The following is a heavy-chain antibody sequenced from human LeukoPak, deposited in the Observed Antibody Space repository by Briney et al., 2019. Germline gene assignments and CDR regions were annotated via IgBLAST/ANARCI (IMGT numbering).Heavy chain of an antibody. CDR1: GVSIRSYY. CDR3: ARGAASVY. V-gene: IGHV4-59*01. D-gene: IGHD6-25*01. Sequence: PSETLSLTCTVSGVSIRSYYWTWIRQPPGKGLQWVGYIPYRGSTNHNPSLKSRVTMSMDTSKNQFSLNLTSVTAADTAVYYCARGAASVYWGPGTLVTVSS. J-gene: IGHJ4*02. CDR2: IPYRGST.